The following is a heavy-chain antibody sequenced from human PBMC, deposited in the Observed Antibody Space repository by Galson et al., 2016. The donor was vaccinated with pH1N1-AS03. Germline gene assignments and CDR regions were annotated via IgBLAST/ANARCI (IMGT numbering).Heavy chain of an antibody. CDR1: GFTFSNYV. CDR3: GKGWYSTSPPAVDS. V-gene: IGHV3-23*01. Sequence: SLRLSCAASGFTFSNYVMSWVRQAPGKGLEWVSCISGSGGIANHADSVKGRLTTSRDNSKNTLYLQMNHLRAEDTAVYYCGKGWYSTSPPAVDSWGQGTLVTASS. J-gene: IGHJ4*02. CDR2: ISGSGGIA. D-gene: IGHD6-6*01.